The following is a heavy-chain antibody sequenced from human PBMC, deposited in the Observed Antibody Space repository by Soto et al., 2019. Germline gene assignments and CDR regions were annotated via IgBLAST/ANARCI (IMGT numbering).Heavy chain of an antibody. CDR2: IYYSGST. V-gene: IGHV4-59*01. CDR1: GGSISSYY. Sequence: SETLSLTCTVSGGSISSYYWSWIRQPPGKGLEWIGYIYYSGSTNYNPSLKSRVTISVDTSKNQFSLKLSSVTAADTAVYYCALAAAGTGLLDYWGQGTLVTVSS. J-gene: IGHJ4*02. CDR3: ALAAAGTGLLDY. D-gene: IGHD6-13*01.